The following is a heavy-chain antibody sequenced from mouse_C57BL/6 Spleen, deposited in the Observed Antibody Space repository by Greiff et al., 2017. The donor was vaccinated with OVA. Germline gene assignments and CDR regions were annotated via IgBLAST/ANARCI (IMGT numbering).Heavy chain of an antibody. CDR3: ARTDGYDRGYYFDY. CDR2: IDPSDSYT. J-gene: IGHJ2*01. D-gene: IGHD2-2*01. V-gene: IGHV1-69*01. CDR1: GYTFTSYW. Sequence: QVQLQQPGAELVMPGASVKLSCKASGYTFTSYWMHWVKQRPGQGLEWIGEIDPSDSYTNYNQKFKGKSTLTVDKSSSTAYMQLSSLTSEDSAVYYCARTDGYDRGYYFDYWGQGTTLTVSS.